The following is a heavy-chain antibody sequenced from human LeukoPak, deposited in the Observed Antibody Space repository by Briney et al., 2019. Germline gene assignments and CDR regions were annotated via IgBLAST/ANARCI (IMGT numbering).Heavy chain of an antibody. J-gene: IGHJ6*03. Sequence: GASVKVSCKASGYTFTNYYIHWVRQAPGQGLEWMGVISPNVSSTTYAQKLQGRVTVTRDTSTSTVYMELSSLRSEDTAMYYCARDTRNRNDGFYYYKDVWGQGTTVTVSS. D-gene: IGHD1-1*01. CDR2: ISPNVSST. CDR3: ARDTRNRNDGFYYYKDV. V-gene: IGHV1-46*03. CDR1: GYTFTNYY.